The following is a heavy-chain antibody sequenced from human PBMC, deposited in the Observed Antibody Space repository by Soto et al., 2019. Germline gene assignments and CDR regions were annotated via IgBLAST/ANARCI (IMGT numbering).Heavy chain of an antibody. Sequence: PGESLKISCKGSGYSFTIYWISWVRQMPGKGLEWMGRIDPSDSYTNYSPSFQGHVTISADKSISTAYLQWSSLKASDTAMYYCASFGGGYCSGGSCYSTKEYYYYGMDVWGQGTTVTVSS. V-gene: IGHV5-10-1*01. CDR3: ASFGGGYCSGGSCYSTKEYYYYGMDV. CDR1: GYSFTIYW. D-gene: IGHD2-15*01. CDR2: IDPSDSYT. J-gene: IGHJ6*02.